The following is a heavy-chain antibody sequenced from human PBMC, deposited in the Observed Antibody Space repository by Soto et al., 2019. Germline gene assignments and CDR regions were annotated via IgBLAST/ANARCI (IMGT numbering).Heavy chain of an antibody. J-gene: IGHJ4*02. Sequence: EVQLVESGGGLVKPGGSLRLSCAASGFTFSSYSMNWVRQAPGKGLEWVSSISSSSSYIYYADSVKGRFTISRDNAKNSLYLKMNSLRAEDKAVYYCARDQPGYSYGYGLGYWGQGTLVTVSS. CDR3: ARDQPGYSYGYGLGY. V-gene: IGHV3-21*01. CDR2: ISSSSSYI. CDR1: GFTFSSYS. D-gene: IGHD5-18*01.